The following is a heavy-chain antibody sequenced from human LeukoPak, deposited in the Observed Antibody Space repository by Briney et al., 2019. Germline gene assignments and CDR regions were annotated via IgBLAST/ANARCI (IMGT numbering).Heavy chain of an antibody. D-gene: IGHD2-2*01. CDR1: GGSFSGYY. V-gene: IGHV4-34*01. Sequence: SGTLSLTCAVYGGSFSGYYWSWIRQPPGKGLEWIGEINHSGSTNYNPSLKSRVTISVDTSKNQFSLKLSSVTAADTAVYYCARGRASCHDYWGQGTLVTVSS. J-gene: IGHJ4*02. CDR2: INHSGST. CDR3: ARGRASCHDY.